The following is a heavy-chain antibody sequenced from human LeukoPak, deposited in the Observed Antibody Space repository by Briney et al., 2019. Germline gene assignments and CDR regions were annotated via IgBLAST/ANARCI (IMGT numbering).Heavy chain of an antibody. J-gene: IGHJ4*02. D-gene: IGHD1-26*01. CDR2: IYYSGST. CDR1: GGSISSYY. CDR3: ARPPGRYYGSSPCDY. Sequence: WETLSLACSFSGGSISSYYWSWSRQPRGKGLGWIEYIYYSGSTNNNPSIKSRVTKSVDTSNNQSCMKLTSATAEDPAVYYRARPPGRYYGSSPCDYWGQGTLVSVSS. V-gene: IGHV4-59*01.